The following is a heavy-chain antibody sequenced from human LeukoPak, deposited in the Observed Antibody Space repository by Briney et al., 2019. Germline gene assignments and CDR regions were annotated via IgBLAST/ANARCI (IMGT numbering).Heavy chain of an antibody. D-gene: IGHD6-6*01. J-gene: IGHJ4*02. CDR2: ISGSCGSI. Sequence: GGSLSLSCAASGFIFSSQAMSWVRQAPGKGLEWVSAISGSCGSIYYADSVKGRFTIPRDNSKNTMYLQMKSLGAEDTAVYYCAKDLSLAARYDWGQGTLVTVSS. CDR3: AKDLSLAARYD. CDR1: GFIFSSQA. V-gene: IGHV3-23*01.